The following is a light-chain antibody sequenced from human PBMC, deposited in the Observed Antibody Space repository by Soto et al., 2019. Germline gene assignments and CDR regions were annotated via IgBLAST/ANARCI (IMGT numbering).Light chain of an antibody. J-gene: IGLJ3*02. Sequence: QPVLTQSSSASASLGSSVKLTCTLSSGHSSYIIAWHQQQPGKAPRYLMKLEGSGSYNKGSGVPDRFSGSTSGADRYLTISNLQVGDEADYYCETWDSNTRVFGGGTKVTV. V-gene: IGLV4-60*02. CDR3: ETWDSNTRV. CDR1: SGHSSYI. CDR2: LEGSGSY.